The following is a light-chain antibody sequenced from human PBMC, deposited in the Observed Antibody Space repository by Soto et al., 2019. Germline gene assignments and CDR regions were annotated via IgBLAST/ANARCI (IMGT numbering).Light chain of an antibody. CDR2: DVT. J-gene: IGLJ2*01. Sequence: QSVLTQPRSVSGSPGQSVAISCTGTSSDVGGYNYVSWYRQHPGRAPKLLLYDVTKRPSGVPDRFSGSKSGNTASLTISELQADDEADYYCCSYAGSYIVVIGGGTKVTVL. V-gene: IGLV2-11*01. CDR1: SSDVGGYNY. CDR3: CSYAGSYIVV.